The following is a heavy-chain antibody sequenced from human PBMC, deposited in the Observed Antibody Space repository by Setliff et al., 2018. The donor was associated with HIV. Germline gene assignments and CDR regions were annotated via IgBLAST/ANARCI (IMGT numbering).Heavy chain of an antibody. CDR2: ISSNGDTT. Sequence: HPGGSLRLSCAASGFIFVSSAMHWVRQAPGKGLDFVSGISSNGDTTYYADSVKGRFTISRDNSKNTLFLQMGSLRPEDMAVYYCAKEDGNSLFFDYWGQGALVTVSS. CDR3: AKEDGNSLFFDY. D-gene: IGHD1-7*01. V-gene: IGHV3-64*02. CDR1: GFIFVSSA. J-gene: IGHJ4*02.